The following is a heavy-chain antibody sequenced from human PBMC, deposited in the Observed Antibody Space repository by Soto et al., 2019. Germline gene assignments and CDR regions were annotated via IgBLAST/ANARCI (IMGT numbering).Heavy chain of an antibody. CDR3: AKRPLTAAGFDY. V-gene: IGHV3-23*01. D-gene: IGHD6-13*01. CDR2: IIGSGGGT. CDR1: GFTFSNYA. Sequence: EVQLLESGGGLVQPGGSLRLSCAASGFTFSNYAMTWVRQAPGKGLECVSVIIGSGGGTYFVDSVKGRFTISRDNSKNTVYLQMHSLRAEDTAVYYCAKRPLTAAGFDYWGQGTLVTVSS. J-gene: IGHJ4*02.